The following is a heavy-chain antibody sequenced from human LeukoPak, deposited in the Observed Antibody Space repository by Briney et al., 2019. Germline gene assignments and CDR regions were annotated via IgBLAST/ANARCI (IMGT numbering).Heavy chain of an antibody. CDR1: GDSISSSSYY. D-gene: IGHD2-15*01. V-gene: IGHV4-39*01. Sequence: SETLSLTCTASGDSISSSSYYGGWIRQPPGKGLEWIGSIYYSGTTCYNTSLKSRVTISVDTSKNQFSLKLSSVTAADTAVYYCARHVRGKPAYCSGGSCYSGNYFDYWGQGTLVTVSS. CDR3: ARHVRGKPAYCSGGSCYSGNYFDY. CDR2: IYYSGTT. J-gene: IGHJ4*02.